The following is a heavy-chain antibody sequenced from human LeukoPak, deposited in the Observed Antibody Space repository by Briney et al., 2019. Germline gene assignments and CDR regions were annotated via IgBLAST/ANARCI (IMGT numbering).Heavy chain of an antibody. J-gene: IGHJ4*02. D-gene: IGHD6-25*01. CDR1: GFTFRGYG. Sequence: PGGSLRPSCATSGFTFRGYGLHWARQTPGKGLQWLAFMEHDGTIKYFSDSVEGRFTISRDNSQNTLFLQLNSLRTEDTAVYYCATNSAYGSYLDSWGQGTLVTVSS. V-gene: IGHV3-30*02. CDR3: ATNSAYGSYLDS. CDR2: MEHDGTIK.